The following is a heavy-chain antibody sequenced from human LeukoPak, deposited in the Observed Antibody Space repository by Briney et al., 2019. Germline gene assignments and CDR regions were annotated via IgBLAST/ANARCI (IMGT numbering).Heavy chain of an antibody. D-gene: IGHD3-16*01. V-gene: IGHV3-74*01. J-gene: IGHJ6*03. CDR3: AKGGHYYYYYMDV. Sequence: QTGGSLRLSCAASGFTFSSYWMHWVRQAPGKGLVWVSRINTDGSSTSYADSVKGRFTISRDNAKNTLYLQMNSLRAEDTAVYYCAKGGHYYYYYMDVWGKGTTVTVSS. CDR2: INTDGSST. CDR1: GFTFSSYW.